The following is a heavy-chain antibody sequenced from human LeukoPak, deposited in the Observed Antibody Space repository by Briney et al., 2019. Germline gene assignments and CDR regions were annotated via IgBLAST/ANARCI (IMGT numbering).Heavy chain of an antibody. J-gene: IGHJ4*02. Sequence: GGSLRLPCAASGFTFSSYAMSWVRQAPGKGLEWVSAISGSGGSTYYADSVKGRFTISRDNSKNTLYLQMDSLRAEDTAVYYCAKGLVIRYSSSWFDYWGQGTLVTVSS. CDR3: AKGLVIRYSSSWFDY. CDR1: GFTFSSYA. V-gene: IGHV3-23*01. CDR2: ISGSGGST. D-gene: IGHD6-13*01.